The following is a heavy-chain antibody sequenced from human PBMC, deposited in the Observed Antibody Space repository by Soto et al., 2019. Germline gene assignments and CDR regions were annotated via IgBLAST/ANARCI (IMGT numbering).Heavy chain of an antibody. D-gene: IGHD1-26*01. J-gene: IGHJ3*02. CDR2: IKYSGST. CDR1: GCTIRISRCH. CDR3: ARHGITGSYYDAFDI. Sequence: SDTLSLTSTISGCTIRISRCHRRWICQSPGKGLEWIACIKYSGSTFYNPSLKSRVTLSVDTSKNQFALKLSSVTAAETAVYYCARHGITGSYYDAFDIWGQGTMVT. V-gene: IGHV4-39*01.